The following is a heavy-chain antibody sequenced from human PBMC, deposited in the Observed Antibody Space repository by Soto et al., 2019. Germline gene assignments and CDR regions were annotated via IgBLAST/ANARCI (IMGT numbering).Heavy chain of an antibody. J-gene: IGHJ4*02. CDR3: AHYDSSGYFSHFDS. Sequence: QIALQESGPTVVKPTQTLTLTCTFSGFSLTTTGVGVGWIRHAPGQALEWLAMVYWNDERRYSPSLKSSLTITQDNSKNQVVLTMTYMDPVDTATYFCAHYDSSGYFSHFDSWGQGTLVTVSS. V-gene: IGHV2-5*01. D-gene: IGHD3-22*01. CDR2: VYWNDER. CDR1: GFSLTTTGVG.